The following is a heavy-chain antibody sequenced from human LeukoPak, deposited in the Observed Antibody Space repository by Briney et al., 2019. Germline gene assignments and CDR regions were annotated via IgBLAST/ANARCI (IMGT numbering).Heavy chain of an antibody. CDR1: GFTVSSNY. CDR2: IYSGGST. Sequence: GGSLRLSCAASGFTVSSNYMSWVRQAPGKGLEWVSVIYSGGSTYYADSVKGRFTISRDNSKNTLYLQMNSLRAEDTAVYYCAXXGTLTGSGWYAFDIWGQGTMVTVSS. V-gene: IGHV3-66*01. D-gene: IGHD2-15*01. CDR3: AXXGTLTGSGWYAFDI. J-gene: IGHJ3*02.